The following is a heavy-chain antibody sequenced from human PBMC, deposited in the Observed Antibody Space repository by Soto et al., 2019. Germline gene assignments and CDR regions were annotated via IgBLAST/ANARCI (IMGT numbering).Heavy chain of an antibody. V-gene: IGHV3-64D*06. CDR3: VKGGIVVVPAAIEEYNWFDP. J-gene: IGHJ5*02. Sequence: GGSLRLSCSASGFTFSSYAMHWVRQAPGKGLEYVSAISSNGGSTYYADSVKGRFTISRDNSENTLYLQMSSLRAEDTAVYYCVKGGIVVVPAAIEEYNWFDPWGQGTLVTVSS. D-gene: IGHD2-2*01. CDR1: GFTFSSYA. CDR2: ISSNGGST.